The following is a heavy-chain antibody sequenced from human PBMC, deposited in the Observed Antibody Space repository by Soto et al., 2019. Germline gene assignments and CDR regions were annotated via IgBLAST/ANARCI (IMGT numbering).Heavy chain of an antibody. J-gene: IGHJ6*02. CDR2: MNPNSGNT. V-gene: IGHV1-8*01. Sequence: QVQLVQSGAEVKKPGASVKVSCKASGYTFTSYDINWVRQATGQGLEWMGWMNPNSGNTGYAQKFQGRVTMNRHTSISTAYMELSSLRSEDTAVYYCARERTGTTSMEAWGQGTTVTVSS. D-gene: IGHD1-1*01. CDR3: ARERTGTTSMEA. CDR1: GYTFTSYD.